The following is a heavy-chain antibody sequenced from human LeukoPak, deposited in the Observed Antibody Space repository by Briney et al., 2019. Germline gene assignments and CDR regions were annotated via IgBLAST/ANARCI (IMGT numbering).Heavy chain of an antibody. CDR2: IYYSGST. Sequence: SETLSLTCTVSGGSISSYYWSWIRQPPGKGLEWIGYIYYSGSTNYNPSLKSRVTISVDTSKNQFSLKLNSVTAADTAVYYCARSIVGATSRFDPWGQGTLVTVSS. V-gene: IGHV4-59*01. D-gene: IGHD1-26*01. J-gene: IGHJ5*02. CDR1: GGSISSYY. CDR3: ARSIVGATSRFDP.